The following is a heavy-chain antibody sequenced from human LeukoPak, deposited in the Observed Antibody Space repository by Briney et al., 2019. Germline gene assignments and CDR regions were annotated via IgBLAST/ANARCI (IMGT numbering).Heavy chain of an antibody. Sequence: PSETLSLTCTVSGGSISSYYWSWIRQPPGKGLEWIGYIYYSGSTYYNPSLKSRVTISVDTSKNQFSLKLSSVTAADTAVYYCARDGAAYPRNDAFDIWGQGTMVTVSS. CDR2: IYYSGST. J-gene: IGHJ3*02. D-gene: IGHD5-24*01. V-gene: IGHV4-59*06. CDR1: GGSISSYY. CDR3: ARDGAAYPRNDAFDI.